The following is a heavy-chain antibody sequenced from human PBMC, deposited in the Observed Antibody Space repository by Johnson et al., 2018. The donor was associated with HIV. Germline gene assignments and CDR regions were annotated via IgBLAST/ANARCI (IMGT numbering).Heavy chain of an antibody. CDR2: ISSSGSTI. CDR3: ARARAGSGYYGGLGNAFDT. J-gene: IGHJ3*02. V-gene: IGHV3-11*01. Sequence: QVQLVESGGGLVKPGGSLRLSCAASGLTFSDYYMTWIRQAPGKGLEWLSYISSSGSTIYYADSVKGRFTISRDNAKKSLFLQMNSLRAEDTALYYCARARAGSGYYGGLGNAFDTWGQGTMVTVSS. CDR1: GLTFSDYY. D-gene: IGHD5-12*01.